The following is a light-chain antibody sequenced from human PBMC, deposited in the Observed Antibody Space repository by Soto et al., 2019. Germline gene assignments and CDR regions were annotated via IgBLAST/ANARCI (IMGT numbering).Light chain of an antibody. V-gene: IGKV3-20*01. CDR2: CAS. J-gene: IGKJ4*01. Sequence: EIVLTQSPGTLYLSPGERATLSCRASLSVSSSYLARYQQKPGQAPGHVIYCASSRATGIPDRFSGSGSGTDFTLTISRLEPEDYAVYYCQQFSRSPPVTFVGGTKVELK. CDR3: QQFSRSPPVT. CDR1: LSVSSSY.